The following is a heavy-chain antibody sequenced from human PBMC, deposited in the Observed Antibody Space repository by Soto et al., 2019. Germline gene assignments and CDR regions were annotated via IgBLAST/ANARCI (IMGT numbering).Heavy chain of an antibody. Sequence: SETLSLTCTVSGGSISTYSWSWIRQPPGKGLEWIGYIYHSGSTYYNPSLKSRVTISVDRSKNQFSLKLSSVTAADTAVYYCASIRGTRAFDIWGQGTMVTVSS. V-gene: IGHV4-30-2*01. CDR2: IYHSGST. J-gene: IGHJ3*02. D-gene: IGHD3-16*01. CDR3: ASIRGTRAFDI. CDR1: GGSISTYS.